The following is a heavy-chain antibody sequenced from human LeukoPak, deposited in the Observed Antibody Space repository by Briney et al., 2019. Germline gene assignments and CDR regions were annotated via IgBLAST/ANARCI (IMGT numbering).Heavy chain of an antibody. D-gene: IGHD3/OR15-3a*01. CDR3: AKRDWPYYFDY. J-gene: IGHJ4*02. CDR2: ISGNGDDA. V-gene: IGHV3-23*01. Sequence: GGSLRLSCAASGFWFSNYGINWVRQAPGKGLEWVSVISGNGDDAFYADSVKGRFRISRDNTKNTVYLQMNSLRADDMAVYYCAKRDWPYYFDYWGQGTLVAVSS. CDR1: GFWFSNYG.